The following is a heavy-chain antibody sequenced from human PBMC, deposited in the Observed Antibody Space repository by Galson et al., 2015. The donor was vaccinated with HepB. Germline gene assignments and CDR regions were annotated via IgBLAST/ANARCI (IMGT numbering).Heavy chain of an antibody. Sequence: SLRLSCAASGFTFSGSAMHWVRQASGKGLEWVGRIRSKANSYATAYAASVKGRFTISRDDSKNTAYLQMNSLKTEDTAVYYCTRTVLRYFDWLSYGCMDVWGQGTTVTVSS. D-gene: IGHD3-9*01. CDR2: IRSKANSYAT. V-gene: IGHV3-73*01. J-gene: IGHJ6*02. CDR1: GFTFSGSA. CDR3: TRTVLRYFDWLSYGCMDV.